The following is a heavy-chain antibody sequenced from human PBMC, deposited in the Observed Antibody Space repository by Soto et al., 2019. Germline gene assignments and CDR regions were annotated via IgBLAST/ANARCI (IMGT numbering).Heavy chain of an antibody. CDR2: IIPIFGTA. J-gene: IGHJ4*02. CDR3: ATGDGYNGFDY. CDR1: GGPFISYA. V-gene: IGHV1-69*13. D-gene: IGHD5-12*01. Sequence: SVKVTCKAAGGPFISYAIIWVRQAPGQGLEWMGGIIPIFGTANYAQKFQGRVTITADESTSTAYMELSSLRSEDTAVYSCATGDGYNGFDYWGQGTLVTVSS.